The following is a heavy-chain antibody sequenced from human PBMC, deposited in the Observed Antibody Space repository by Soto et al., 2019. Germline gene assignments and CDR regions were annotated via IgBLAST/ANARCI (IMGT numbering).Heavy chain of an antibody. CDR1: GFTFSDHY. Sequence: EVQLVESGGGLVEPGGSLRLSCAASGFTFSDHYMDWVRQAPGKGLEWIGRVRNKANSYTTEYAETVRGRFTVNSDDSKNSQYLQMNSLKTEDTAMYYCARNLASGGTYYFDYWGQGTLVTVSS. V-gene: IGHV3-72*01. D-gene: IGHD2-15*01. CDR3: ARNLASGGTYYFDY. CDR2: VRNKANSYTT. J-gene: IGHJ4*02.